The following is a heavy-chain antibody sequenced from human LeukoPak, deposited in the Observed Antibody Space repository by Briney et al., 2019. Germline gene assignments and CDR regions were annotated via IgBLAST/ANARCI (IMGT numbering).Heavy chain of an antibody. D-gene: IGHD6-13*01. CDR2: IYYSGST. J-gene: IGHJ4*02. CDR3: ARLGPYSSSWYDY. Sequence: SETLSLTCTVSGGSISSYYWSWIRQPPGKGLEWIGYIYYSGSTNYNPSLKSRVTISVDTSKNQFSLKLSSVTAADTAVYYCARLGPYSSSWYDYWVQGTLVTVSS. CDR1: GGSISSYY. V-gene: IGHV4-59*08.